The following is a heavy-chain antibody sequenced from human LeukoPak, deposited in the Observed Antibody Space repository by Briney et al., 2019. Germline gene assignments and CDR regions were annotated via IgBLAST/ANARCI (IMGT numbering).Heavy chain of an antibody. CDR3: ARGIWFGESNWFDP. D-gene: IGHD3-10*01. V-gene: IGHV4-59*01. CDR2: IYYSGST. CDR1: GGSISSYY. Sequence: SGTLSLTCTVSGGSISSYYWSWIRQPPGKGLEWIGYIYYSGSTNYNPSLKSRVTISVDTSKNQFSLKLSSVTAADTAVYYCARGIWFGESNWFDPWGQGTLVTVSS. J-gene: IGHJ5*02.